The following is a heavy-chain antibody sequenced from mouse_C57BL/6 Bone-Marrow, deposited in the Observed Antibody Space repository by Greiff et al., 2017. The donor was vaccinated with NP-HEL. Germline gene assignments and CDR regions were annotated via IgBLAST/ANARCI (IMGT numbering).Heavy chain of an antibody. CDR1: GFTFSNYW. Sequence: EVKLMESGGGLVQPGGSMKLSCVASGFTFSNYWMNWVRQSPEKGLEWVAQIRLKSDNYATHYAESVKGRFTISRDDSKSSVYLQMNNLRAEDTGIYYCTAGIYYGKRDYWGQGTTLTVSS. CDR3: TAGIYYGKRDY. CDR2: IRLKSDNYAT. D-gene: IGHD2-1*01. J-gene: IGHJ2*01. V-gene: IGHV6-3*01.